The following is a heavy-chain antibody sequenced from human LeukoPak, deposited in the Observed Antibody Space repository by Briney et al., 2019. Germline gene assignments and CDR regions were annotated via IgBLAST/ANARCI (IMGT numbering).Heavy chain of an antibody. CDR1: SFTFSSYE. CDR2: ISSSGSNI. CDR3: ARGDYELDY. J-gene: IGHJ4*02. Sequence: GGCLRLSWSASSFTFSSYEMNWFRQAPGKGWGWAASISSSGSNIYYADSVKGRFTNFRDNAKNSLYLQMNSLRAEDTAVYYCARGDYELDYWGQGTLVSVSS. V-gene: IGHV3-48*03. D-gene: IGHD3-16*01.